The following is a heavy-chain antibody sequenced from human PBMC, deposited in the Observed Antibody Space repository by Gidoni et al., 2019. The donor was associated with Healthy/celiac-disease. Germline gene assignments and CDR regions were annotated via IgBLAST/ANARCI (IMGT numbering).Heavy chain of an antibody. D-gene: IGHD2-2*01. V-gene: IGHV3-7*04. J-gene: IGHJ5*02. CDR1: GFTFSSYW. CDR3: ARRGAPGLISRGDGVVVPAAIVADRLRSPFGGFDP. CDR2: IKQDGSEK. Sequence: EVQLVESGGGLVQPGGSLRLSCAASGFTFSSYWMSWVRQAPGKGMEWVANIKQDGSEKYYGDSVKGRFTISRDNAKNSLYLQMNSLRAEDTAVYYCARRGAPGLISRGDGVVVPAAIVADRLRSPFGGFDPWGQGTLVTVSS.